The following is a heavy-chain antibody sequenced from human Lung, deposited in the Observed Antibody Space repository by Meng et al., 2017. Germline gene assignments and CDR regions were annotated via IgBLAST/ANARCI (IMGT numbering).Heavy chain of an antibody. CDR2: IDPGSGGT. CDR1: GYTFTAYW. CDR3: VRDEDISAAGKLFGDY. V-gene: IGHV1-2*06. D-gene: IGHD6-13*01. J-gene: IGHJ4*02. Sequence: ASVKVSCKPSGYTFTAYWLHWVRLAPGQGLEWMGRIDPGSGGTQYPQNFQGRVLMTRDTSISTTYMELSGLRSEDTAVYYCVRDEDISAAGKLFGDYWGQGTLVTVSS.